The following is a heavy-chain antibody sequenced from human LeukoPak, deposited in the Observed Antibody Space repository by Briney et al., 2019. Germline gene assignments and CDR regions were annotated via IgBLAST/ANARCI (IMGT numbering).Heavy chain of an antibody. Sequence: PGGSLRLSCAASGFTFSSYSMNWVRQAPGQGLEWVAHISYDGSSKFYTDSVKGRFTISRDNSKNTLYLQMNSLGAEDTAVYYCASDPIGAAADYWGQGTLVSVSS. V-gene: IGHV3-30*03. CDR3: ASDPIGAAADY. J-gene: IGHJ4*02. D-gene: IGHD6-13*01. CDR2: ISYDGSSK. CDR1: GFTFSSYS.